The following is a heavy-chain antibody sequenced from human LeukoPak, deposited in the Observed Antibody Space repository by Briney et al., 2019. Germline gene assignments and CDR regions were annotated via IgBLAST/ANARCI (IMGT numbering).Heavy chain of an antibody. CDR2: ISDSGDYT. J-gene: IGHJ4*02. D-gene: IGHD2-8*01. CDR3: AKDTSIGKYCTNGVCSPFDY. CDR1: RFSVGDYA. Sequence: PGGPLRLSCTSNRFSVGDYAMSWVRQAPGQGLEWVSVISDSGDYTSYADSVRGRFTISRDNSRNTLYLQLISLRPEDTAVYYCAKDTSIGKYCTNGVCSPFDYWGQGTLVTVSS. V-gene: IGHV3-23*01.